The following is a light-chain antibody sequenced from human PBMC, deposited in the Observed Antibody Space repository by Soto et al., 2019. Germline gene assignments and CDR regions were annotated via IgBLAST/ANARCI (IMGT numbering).Light chain of an antibody. CDR2: GAS. CDR3: QQYNKWPLT. CDR1: QSVSSN. J-gene: IGKJ4*01. Sequence: EIVMTQSPATLSVSPGERATLSCRASQSVSSNLAWYQQKPGQAPRLLIYGASTRATGIPARFSGSGSGTEXXLXISXXQSEDFAVYYCQQYNKWPLTFGGGTKVEIK. V-gene: IGKV3D-15*01.